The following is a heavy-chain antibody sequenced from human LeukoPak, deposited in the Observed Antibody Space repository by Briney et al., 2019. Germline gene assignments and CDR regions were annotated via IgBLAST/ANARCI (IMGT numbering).Heavy chain of an antibody. D-gene: IGHD3-22*01. CDR2: IYSGGST. CDR1: GFTFSSYW. V-gene: IGHV3-66*01. CDR3: ARALTYYYDSSGYYGQPYYFDY. J-gene: IGHJ4*02. Sequence: GGSLRLSCAASGFTFSSYWMSWVRQAPGKGLEWVSVIYSGGSTYYADSVKGRFTISRDNSKNTLYLQMNSLRAEDTAVYYCARALTYYYDSSGYYGQPYYFDYWGQGTLVTVSS.